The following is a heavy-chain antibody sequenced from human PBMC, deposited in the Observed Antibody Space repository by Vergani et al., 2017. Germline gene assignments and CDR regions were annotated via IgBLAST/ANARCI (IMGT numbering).Heavy chain of an antibody. CDR3: ARGTTIFGVVIIGGMDV. J-gene: IGHJ6*02. D-gene: IGHD3-3*01. CDR1: GFTFSSYS. V-gene: IGHV3-48*01. Sequence: EVQLVESGGGLVQPGGSLRLSCAASGFTFSSYSMNWVRQAPGKGLEWVSYISSSSSTIYYADSVKGRFTISRDNSKNTLYLQMNSLRAEDTAVYYCARGTTIFGVVIIGGMDVWGQGTTVTVSS. CDR2: ISSSSSTI.